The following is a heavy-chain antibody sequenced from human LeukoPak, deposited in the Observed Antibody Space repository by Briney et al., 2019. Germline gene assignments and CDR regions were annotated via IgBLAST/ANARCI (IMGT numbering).Heavy chain of an antibody. V-gene: IGHV4-59*08. J-gene: IGHJ6*03. CDR2: IYYSGST. CDR3: ARHIYSSSWSYYYYLDV. CDR1: GGSISSYY. D-gene: IGHD6-13*01. Sequence: SETLSLTCTASGGSISSYYCSWIRQPPGKRLEWIGYIYYSGSTNYNPSLKSRVTISVDPSKNQFSLKLSSVTAADTAVYYCARHIYSSSWSYYYYLDVWGKGTTVTVSS.